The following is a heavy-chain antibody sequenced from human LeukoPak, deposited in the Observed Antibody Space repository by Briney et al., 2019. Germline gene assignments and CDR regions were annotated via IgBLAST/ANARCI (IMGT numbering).Heavy chain of an antibody. Sequence: SVKVSCKASGYTFTAYYMFWARQAPGHGLEWMGWINPKSGVTNYAQNFQGRVTMTRDTSISTAYMEVSRLTSDDTAVYYCARTFCSSNNCPPGAYWGQGTLVTVSS. CDR2: INPKSGVT. J-gene: IGHJ4*02. V-gene: IGHV1-2*02. D-gene: IGHD2-2*01. CDR3: ARTFCSSNNCPPGAY. CDR1: GYTFTAYY.